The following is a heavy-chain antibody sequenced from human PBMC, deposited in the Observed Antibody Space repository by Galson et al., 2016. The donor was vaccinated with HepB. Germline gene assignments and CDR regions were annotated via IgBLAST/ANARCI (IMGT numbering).Heavy chain of an antibody. CDR2: ISYDGSNK. CDR1: GFSFSYSA. Sequence: LRLSCAASGFSFSYSAIHWVRQAPGKGLEWVAVISYDGSNKYYADSVKGRFTISRDNSKNTLYLQMNSLRDEDTAVYYCARGQWIQLWHRTAGREHLDYWGQGTLVTVSS. V-gene: IGHV3-30-3*01. CDR3: ARGQWIQLWHRTAGREHLDY. J-gene: IGHJ4*02. D-gene: IGHD5-18*01.